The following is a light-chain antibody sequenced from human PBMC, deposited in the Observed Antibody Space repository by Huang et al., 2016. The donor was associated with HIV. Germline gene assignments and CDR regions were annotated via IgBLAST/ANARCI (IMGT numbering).Light chain of an antibody. V-gene: IGKV6-21*02. Sequence: EIVLTQSPDFQSVTPKEKISITCRASQNIGNSLHWYQQKPDQSPQLLIKYASQTIPGVPSRFSGSGSGTDFTLTINTPEAGDAATYYCHQSSSLPYTFGQGTKLEIK. CDR1: QNIGNS. CDR3: HQSSSLPYT. J-gene: IGKJ2*01. CDR2: YAS.